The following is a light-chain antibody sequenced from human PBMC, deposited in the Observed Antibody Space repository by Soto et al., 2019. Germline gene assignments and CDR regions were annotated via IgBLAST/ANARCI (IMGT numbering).Light chain of an antibody. CDR3: QQYKNWPST. CDR2: GAS. CDR1: QTVSSN. J-gene: IGKJ4*01. V-gene: IGKV3-15*01. Sequence: EIVMTKSPATLSVSPGERATLSCRASQTVSSNLAWHQQKPGQASRLLIYGASTRATGTPARFSGSGSGTEFTLTISSLQSEDFAVYFSQQYKNWPSTVGGGTKVEIK.